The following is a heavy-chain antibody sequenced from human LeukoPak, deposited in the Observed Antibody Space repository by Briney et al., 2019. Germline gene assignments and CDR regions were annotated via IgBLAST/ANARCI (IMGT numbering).Heavy chain of an antibody. D-gene: IGHD6-13*01. CDR3: ARVAEAAAFDS. Sequence: GGSLRLSCAASGFTFSSYVMRWVRQAPGKGLEWVSSISSNSRYIYYADSMRGRFTISRDNAKNSLYLQMNSLKPEDTAVYYCARVAEAAAFDSWGQGTLVTVSS. CDR1: GFTFSSYV. J-gene: IGHJ4*02. V-gene: IGHV3-21*06. CDR2: ISSNSRYI.